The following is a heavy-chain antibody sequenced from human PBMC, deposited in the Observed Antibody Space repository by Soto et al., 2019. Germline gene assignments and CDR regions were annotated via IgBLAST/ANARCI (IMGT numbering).Heavy chain of an antibody. D-gene: IGHD6-19*01. Sequence: GGSLRLSCAASGFTFSDYYMSWIRQAPGKGLEWVSYISSSSSSTNYADSLKGRFTISRDNAKNSLYLQMNSLRAEDTAVYYCARDRYSSGWYNWFDPWGQGTLVTVSS. CDR2: ISSSSSST. J-gene: IGHJ5*02. CDR1: GFTFSDYY. CDR3: ARDRYSSGWYNWFDP. V-gene: IGHV3-11*06.